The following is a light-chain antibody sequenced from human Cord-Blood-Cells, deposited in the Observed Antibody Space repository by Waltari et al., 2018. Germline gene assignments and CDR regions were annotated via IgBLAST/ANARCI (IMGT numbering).Light chain of an antibody. Sequence: DIQMTPSPSSLSASVGDRVTITCRASQSISSYLNWYQQKPGKAPKLLIYAASSLQSGVPSRFSRSGSGTDFTLTISSLQPEDFATYYCQQSYSTPITFGQGTRLEIK. CDR2: AAS. J-gene: IGKJ5*01. V-gene: IGKV1-39*01. CDR1: QSISSY. CDR3: QQSYSTPIT.